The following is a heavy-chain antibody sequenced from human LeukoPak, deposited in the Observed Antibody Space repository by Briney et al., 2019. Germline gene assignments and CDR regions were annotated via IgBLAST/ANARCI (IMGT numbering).Heavy chain of an antibody. J-gene: IGHJ4*02. CDR1: GFTFSSYG. V-gene: IGHV3-30*18. D-gene: IGHD3-10*01. CDR2: ISYDGNNK. CDR3: AKEPGYGSGSHYTYFDY. Sequence: GGSLRLSCAASGFTFSSYGMHWVRQAPGKGREGVAVISYDGNNKFYTDSVKGRFTISRDNSKNTLYLQMNSLRVEDTAVYYCAKEPGYGSGSHYTYFDYWGQGNLVTVSS.